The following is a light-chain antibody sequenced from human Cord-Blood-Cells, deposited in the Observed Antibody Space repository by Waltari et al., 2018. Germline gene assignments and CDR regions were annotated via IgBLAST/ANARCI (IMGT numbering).Light chain of an antibody. CDR2: WAS. Sequence: DIVMTQSPDYLAVSLGERATINCKPSQSVLSSSNNKNYLAWYQQKPGQPPKLLIYWASTRESGVPDRFSGSGSGTDFTLTISSLQAEDVAVYYCQQYYSTPLTFGGGTKVEIK. J-gene: IGKJ4*01. V-gene: IGKV4-1*01. CDR1: QSVLSSSNNKNY. CDR3: QQYYSTPLT.